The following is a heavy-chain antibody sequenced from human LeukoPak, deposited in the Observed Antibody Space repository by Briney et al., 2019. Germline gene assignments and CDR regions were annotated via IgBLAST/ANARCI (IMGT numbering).Heavy chain of an antibody. D-gene: IGHD6-19*01. J-gene: IGHJ3*02. V-gene: IGHV3-23*01. Sequence: QPSETLSLTCTVSGGSISSRSYFWAWVRQAPGKGLEWVSAISGSGGSTYYADSVKGRFTISRDNSKNTLYLQMNSLRAEDTAVYYCAKLTAVAGRPYNAFDIWGQGTMVTVSS. CDR2: ISGSGGST. CDR3: AKLTAVAGRPYNAFDI. CDR1: GGSISSRSYF.